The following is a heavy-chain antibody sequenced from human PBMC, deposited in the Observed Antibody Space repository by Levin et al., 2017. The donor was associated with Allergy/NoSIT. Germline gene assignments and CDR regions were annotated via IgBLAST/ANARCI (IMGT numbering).Heavy chain of an antibody. CDR1: GFTFNNYA. CDR3: AKEMTTVVPVFDY. CDR2: ITNSGRT. J-gene: IGHJ4*02. Sequence: GGCLRLSCAASGFTFNNYAMSWVRQAPGKGLEWVSAITNSGRTYYADSVKGRFTVSRDNSKNTLYLQMNSLRADDTAVYYCAKEMTTVVPVFDYWGQGTLVTVSS. D-gene: IGHD4-23*01. V-gene: IGHV3-23*01.